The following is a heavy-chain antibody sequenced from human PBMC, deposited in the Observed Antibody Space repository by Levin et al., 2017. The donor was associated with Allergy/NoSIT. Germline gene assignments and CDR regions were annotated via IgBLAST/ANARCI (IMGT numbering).Heavy chain of an antibody. Sequence: SETLSLSCAVSGASISSRDYHWGWIRQPPGKGLEWIGSLHLSGRTDYNPSLKSRITITVDTSKNQFSLKLTSVTAADTAVYYCATYVVGGAGRGDWGQGTLVTVSS. D-gene: IGHD2-15*01. CDR2: LHLSGRT. V-gene: IGHV4-39*01. CDR1: GASISSRDYH. J-gene: IGHJ4*02. CDR3: ATYVVGGAGRGD.